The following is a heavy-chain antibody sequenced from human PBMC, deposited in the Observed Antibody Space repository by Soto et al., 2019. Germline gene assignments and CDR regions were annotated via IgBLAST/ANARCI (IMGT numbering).Heavy chain of an antibody. CDR3: ARARTELWFGDRNWFDP. CDR1: GGSFSGYY. CDR2: INHSGST. D-gene: IGHD3-10*01. V-gene: IGHV4-34*01. Sequence: SETLSLTCAVHGGSFSGYYWSWIRQPPGKGREWIGEINHSGSTNYNPSRKSRVTMSVDTSKNQFTLKLSSVTAADTSVYYCARARTELWFGDRNWFDPWGQGTLVTVSS. J-gene: IGHJ5*02.